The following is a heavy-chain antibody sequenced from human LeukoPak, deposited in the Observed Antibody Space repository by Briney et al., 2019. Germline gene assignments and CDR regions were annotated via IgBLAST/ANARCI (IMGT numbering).Heavy chain of an antibody. D-gene: IGHD2-21*01. Sequence: PGGSLRLSCEVSGFTFSAYGIHWVRQSPGKGLEWVAFDRYDGRDKFYADSVKGRFIVSKDNSRTTLQLQMNSLRSEDTAVYFCARGGARDIWYFAYWGQGIRVTVSS. CDR3: ARGGARDIWYFAY. CDR1: GFTFSAYG. J-gene: IGHJ4*02. CDR2: DRYDGRDK. V-gene: IGHV3-30*02.